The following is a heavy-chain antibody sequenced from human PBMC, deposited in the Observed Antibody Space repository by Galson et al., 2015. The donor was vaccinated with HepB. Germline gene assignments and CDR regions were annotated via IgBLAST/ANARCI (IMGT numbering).Heavy chain of an antibody. J-gene: IGHJ4*02. V-gene: IGHV1-18*04. D-gene: IGHD5-24*01. CDR2: ISPYNGNT. Sequence: SVKVSCKASGYTFSSYGVIWVRQAPGQGLEWMGWISPYNGNTNYAQRLQGRVTMTTDTSTTTAYMELRSLRSDDTAVYYWARGLHTYFDYWGQGTLVIVSS. CDR3: ARGLHTYFDY. CDR1: GYTFSSYG.